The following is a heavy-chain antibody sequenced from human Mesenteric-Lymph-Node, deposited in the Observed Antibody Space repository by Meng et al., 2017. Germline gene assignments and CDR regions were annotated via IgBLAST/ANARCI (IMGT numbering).Heavy chain of an antibody. D-gene: IGHD3-3*01. J-gene: IGHJ6*02. CDR1: GFTFSSYS. Sequence: GGSLRLSCAASGFTFSSYSMNWVRQAPGKGLEWVSSISSSSSYIYYADSVKGRFTISRDNAKNSLYLQMNSLRAEDTAVYYCARDHDFWSGYYTESVADYYYGMDVWGQGSTVTVSS. CDR2: ISSSSSYI. V-gene: IGHV3-21*01. CDR3: ARDHDFWSGYYTESVADYYYGMDV.